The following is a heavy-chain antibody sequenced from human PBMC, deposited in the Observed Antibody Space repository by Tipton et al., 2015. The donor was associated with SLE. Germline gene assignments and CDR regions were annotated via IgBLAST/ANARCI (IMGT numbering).Heavy chain of an antibody. CDR2: INHSGST. Sequence: TLSLTCTVSGGSISSSSYYWGWIRQPPGKGPEWIGEINHSGSTNYNPSLKSRVTISVDTSKNQFSLKLSSVTAADTAVYYCARAGYSSSWYRWFDPWGQGTLVTVSS. CDR1: GGSISSSSYY. CDR3: ARAGYSSSWYRWFDP. D-gene: IGHD6-13*01. J-gene: IGHJ5*02. V-gene: IGHV4-39*07.